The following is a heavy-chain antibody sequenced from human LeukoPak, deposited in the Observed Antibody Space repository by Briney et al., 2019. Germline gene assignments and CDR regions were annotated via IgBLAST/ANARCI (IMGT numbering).Heavy chain of an antibody. CDR3: ARDPLGLDYYYYYGMDV. Sequence: SETLSLTCTVSGGSISSYYWSWIRQLPGKGLEWIGYIYYSGSTNYNPSLKSRVTISVDTSKNQFSLKLSSVTAADTAVYYCARDPLGLDYYYYYGMDVWGQGTTVTVSS. D-gene: IGHD7-27*01. V-gene: IGHV4-59*12. J-gene: IGHJ6*02. CDR2: IYYSGST. CDR1: GGSISSYY.